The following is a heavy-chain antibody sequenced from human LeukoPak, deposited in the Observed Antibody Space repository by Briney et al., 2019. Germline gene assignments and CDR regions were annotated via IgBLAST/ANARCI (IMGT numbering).Heavy chain of an antibody. CDR1: GYTLTELS. Sequence: ASVKVSCKVSGYTLTELSMHWVRQARGKGLGWMGGFDPEDGETIYAQKFQGRVTMTEDTSTDTAYMELSSLRSADTAVYYCAAVKTYYYDTSGYYFPLNAFDIWGQGTMVTVYS. CDR2: FDPEDGET. CDR3: AAVKTYYYDTSGYYFPLNAFDI. D-gene: IGHD3-22*01. J-gene: IGHJ3*02. V-gene: IGHV1-24*01.